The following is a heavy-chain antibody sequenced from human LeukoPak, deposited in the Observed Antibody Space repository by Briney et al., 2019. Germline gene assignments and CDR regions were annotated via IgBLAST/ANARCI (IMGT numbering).Heavy chain of an antibody. J-gene: IGHJ5*02. D-gene: IGHD6-13*01. CDR3: ARGVAAAGTIWFDP. CDR2: IYTSGST. V-gene: IGHV4-61*02. CDR1: GGSISSGSYY. Sequence: PSETLSLTCTVSGGSISSGSYYWSWIRQPAGKGLEWIGRIYTSGSTNHNPSLKSRVTISVDTSKNQSSLKLSSVTAADTAVYYCARGVAAAGTIWFDPWGQGTLVTVSS.